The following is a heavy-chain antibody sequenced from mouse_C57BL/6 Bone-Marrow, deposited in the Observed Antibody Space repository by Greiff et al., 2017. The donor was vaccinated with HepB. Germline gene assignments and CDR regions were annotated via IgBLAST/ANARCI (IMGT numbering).Heavy chain of an antibody. CDR1: GYTFTDYY. V-gene: IGHV1-76*01. Sequence: QVQLKQSGAELVRPGASVKLSCKASGYTFTDYYINWVKQRPGQGLEWIARIYPGSGNTYYNEKFKGKATLTAEKSSSTAYMQLSSLTSEDSAVYFCASSTGTSFAYWGQGTLVTVSA. CDR2: IYPGSGNT. J-gene: IGHJ3*01. D-gene: IGHD4-1*02. CDR3: ASSTGTSFAY.